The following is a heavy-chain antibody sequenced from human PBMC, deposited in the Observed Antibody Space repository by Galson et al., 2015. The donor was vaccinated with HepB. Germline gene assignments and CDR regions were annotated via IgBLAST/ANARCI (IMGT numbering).Heavy chain of an antibody. V-gene: IGHV3-30-3*01. J-gene: IGHJ4*02. Sequence: SLRLSCAASGFIFSSYTMHWVRQAPGKGLEWVAAISYDGNDKYYADSVKGRFTISRDNSKNTLILQMNSLRLEDTAVYYCARGFGGFYPDFDCWGQGTLVTVYS. D-gene: IGHD3-3*01. CDR2: ISYDGNDK. CDR1: GFIFSSYT. CDR3: ARGFGGFYPDFDC.